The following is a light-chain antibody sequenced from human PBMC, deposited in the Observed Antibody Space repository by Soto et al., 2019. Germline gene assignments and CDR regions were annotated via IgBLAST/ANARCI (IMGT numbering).Light chain of an antibody. V-gene: IGKV3-15*01. Sequence: EIVMTQSPCTLSLSPGERATLSCRASQSVSSSLAWYQQKPGQAPRLLISDASTRATGIPARFSGSGSGTEFTLIISSLQSEDSAVYYCQQYNSWLWKFGQGTKVDIK. CDR1: QSVSSS. J-gene: IGKJ1*01. CDR3: QQYNSWLWK. CDR2: DAS.